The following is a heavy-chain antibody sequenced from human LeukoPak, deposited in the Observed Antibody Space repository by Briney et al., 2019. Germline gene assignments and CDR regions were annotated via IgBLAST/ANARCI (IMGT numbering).Heavy chain of an antibody. CDR1: GFTFTNAW. CDR2: IKGNQDGGAA. Sequence: PGGSLSLSCEASGFTFTNAWMSWVRQAPGKGLEWVGRIKGNQDGGAADYAAPVKVRFTLSRDDSKNTLYLQMNSLQTEDTAVYYCTRDNYGSGWLGYLQHWGQGTLVAVSS. J-gene: IGHJ1*01. CDR3: TRDNYGSGWLGYLQH. V-gene: IGHV3-15*01. D-gene: IGHD6-19*01.